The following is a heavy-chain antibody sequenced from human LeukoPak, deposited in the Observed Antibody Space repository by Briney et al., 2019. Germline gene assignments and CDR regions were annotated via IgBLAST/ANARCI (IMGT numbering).Heavy chain of an antibody. D-gene: IGHD3-22*01. Sequence: GRSLRLSCAASGFTFSSYAMHWVRQAPAKGLEWVAVISYDGSNKYYADSVKGRFTISRDNSKNKLYLQMNSLRAEDTAVYYCARDQYYYDSSGYSSAYFDYWGQGTLVTVSS. CDR2: ISYDGSNK. V-gene: IGHV3-30*01. CDR1: GFTFSSYA. J-gene: IGHJ4*02. CDR3: ARDQYYYDSSGYSSAYFDY.